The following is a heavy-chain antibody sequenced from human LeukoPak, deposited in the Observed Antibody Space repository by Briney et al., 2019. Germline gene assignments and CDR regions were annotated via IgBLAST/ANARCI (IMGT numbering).Heavy chain of an antibody. V-gene: IGHV4-59*11. J-gene: IGHJ6*03. Sequence: SETLSLTCTVSGGSISSHYWSWIRQPPGKGLEWIGYIYYSGSTNYNPSLKSRVTISVDTSKNQFSLKLGSVTAADTAVYYCARDGGSSTSWRYYYYYMDVWGKGTTVTVSS. CDR2: IYYSGST. D-gene: IGHD2-2*01. CDR3: ARDGGSSTSWRYYYYYMDV. CDR1: GGSISSHY.